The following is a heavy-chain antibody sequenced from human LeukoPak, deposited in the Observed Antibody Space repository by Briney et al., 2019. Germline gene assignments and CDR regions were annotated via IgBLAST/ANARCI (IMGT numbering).Heavy chain of an antibody. J-gene: IGHJ4*02. V-gene: IGHV3-23*01. CDR2: ISGSGGST. D-gene: IGHD5-24*01. CDR1: GFTFSSHA. Sequence: GGSLRLSCIPSGFTFSSHAMSWVRQAPGKGLEWVSAISGSGGSTYYADSVKGRFTISRDNSKNTLYLQMNSLRAEDTAVYFCAKGRDAPYYFDYWGQGTLVTVSS. CDR3: AKGRDAPYYFDY.